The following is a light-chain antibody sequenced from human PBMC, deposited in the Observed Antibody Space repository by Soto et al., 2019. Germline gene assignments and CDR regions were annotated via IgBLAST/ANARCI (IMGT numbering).Light chain of an antibody. V-gene: IGLV1-51*02. J-gene: IGLJ2*01. CDR3: GSWDSSLSAVV. CDR1: SSNIGNNY. CDR2: ENN. Sequence: QSVLTQPPSVSAAPGQRVTISCSGSSSNIGNNYVSWYQQLPRTAPKLLIYENNKRPSGIPDRFSGSKSGTSATLTITGLQTGDEADYYCGSWDSSLSAVVFGGGTKLTV.